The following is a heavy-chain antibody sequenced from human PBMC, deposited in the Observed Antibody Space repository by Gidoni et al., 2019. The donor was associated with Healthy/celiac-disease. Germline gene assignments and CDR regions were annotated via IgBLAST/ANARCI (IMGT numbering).Heavy chain of an antibody. J-gene: IGHJ3*02. CDR3: ARDHGSPARIEYCSGGSCYSGAFDI. D-gene: IGHD2-15*01. CDR1: GGSVSSGRYY. CDR2: IYYSGST. V-gene: IGHV4-61*01. Sequence: QVQLQESGPGLVKPSETLSLTCTVSGGSVSSGRYYWSWSRQPPGKGLEWIGYIYYSGSTNYNPSLKSRVTISVDTSKNQFSLKLSSVTAADTAVYYCARDHGSPARIEYCSGGSCYSGAFDIWGQGTMVTVSS.